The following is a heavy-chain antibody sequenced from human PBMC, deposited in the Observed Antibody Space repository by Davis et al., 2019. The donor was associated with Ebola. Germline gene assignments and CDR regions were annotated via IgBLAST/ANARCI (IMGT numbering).Heavy chain of an antibody. V-gene: IGHV3-30*02. Sequence: GESLKISCAASGFTFSNFGMHWVRQVPGNGLEWVAFIRYDGSNKYYADSVKGRFTISRDNSKNTLYLQMNSLRAEDTAVYYCARERLAIGRYYYYGMDVWGQGTTVTVSS. D-gene: IGHD1-26*01. J-gene: IGHJ6*02. CDR1: GFTFSNFG. CDR3: ARERLAIGRYYYYGMDV. CDR2: IRYDGSNK.